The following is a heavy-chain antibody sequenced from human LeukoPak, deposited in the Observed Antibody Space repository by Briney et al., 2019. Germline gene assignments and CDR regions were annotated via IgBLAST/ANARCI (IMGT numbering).Heavy chain of an antibody. CDR1: GYTFTSYG. CDR2: INAANGNT. Sequence: GASVKVSCKASGYTFTSYGISWVRQAPGQGLEWMGWINAANGNTLYSEKFQGRVTITRDTSASTAYMELNSLISEDTAVYYCARAIAVDLDYWGQGALVTVSS. J-gene: IGHJ4*02. CDR3: ARAIAVDLDY. V-gene: IGHV1-18*01. D-gene: IGHD6-19*01.